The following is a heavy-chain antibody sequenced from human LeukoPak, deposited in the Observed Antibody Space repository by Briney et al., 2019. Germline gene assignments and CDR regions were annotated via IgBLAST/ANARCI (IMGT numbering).Heavy chain of an antibody. CDR3: ARVQSGDYDSSGYENCFAP. CDR2: IIPIFGTA. CDR1: GGTFSSYA. Sequence: ASVKVSCKASGGTFSSYAISWVRQAPGQGLEWMGGIIPIFGTANYAQKFQGRVTITADESTSTAYMELSSLRSEDTAVYYCARVQSGDYDSSGYENCFAPGGQGTLVTVS. D-gene: IGHD3-22*01. J-gene: IGHJ5*02. V-gene: IGHV1-69*01.